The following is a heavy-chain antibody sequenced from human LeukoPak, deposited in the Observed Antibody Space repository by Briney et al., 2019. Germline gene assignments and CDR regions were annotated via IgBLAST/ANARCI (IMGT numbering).Heavy chain of an antibody. Sequence: GASVKVSCKASGGTFSNYAIGWVRQAPGQGLEWMGGVIPIFSTANYAQKFQGRVTITADESTSTAYMELSSLRSDDTAVYYCARLAGAAAGRYYYYYMDVWGKGTTVTVSS. V-gene: IGHV1-69*13. CDR1: GGTFSNYA. CDR3: ARLAGAAAGRYYYYYMDV. J-gene: IGHJ6*03. D-gene: IGHD6-13*01. CDR2: VIPIFSTA.